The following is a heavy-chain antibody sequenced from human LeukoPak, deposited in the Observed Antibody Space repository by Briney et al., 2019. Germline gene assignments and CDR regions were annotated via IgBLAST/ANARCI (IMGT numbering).Heavy chain of an antibody. D-gene: IGHD1-26*01. CDR2: ISAYNGNT. CDR3: ARELKLRVSSGMDV. Sequence: ASVKVSCKASGYTFTSYGISWVRQAPGQGLEWMGWISAYNGNTNYAQKLQGRVTMTTDTSTSTAYMELRSLRSDDTAVYYCARELKLRVSSGMDVWGQGTTVTVPS. J-gene: IGHJ6*02. V-gene: IGHV1-18*01. CDR1: GYTFTSYG.